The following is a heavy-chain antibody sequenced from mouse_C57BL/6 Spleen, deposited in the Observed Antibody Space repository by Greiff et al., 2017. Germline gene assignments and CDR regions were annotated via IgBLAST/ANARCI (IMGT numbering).Heavy chain of an antibody. Sequence: VKLVESGPGLVQPSQSLSITCTVSGFSLTSYGVHWVRQSPGKGLEWLGVIWSGGSTDYNAAFISRLSISKDNSKSQVFFKMNSLQADDTAIYYCARNLNGVYFDYWGQGTTLTVSS. CDR1: GFSLTSYG. V-gene: IGHV2-2*01. CDR3: ARNLNGVYFDY. CDR2: IWSGGST. J-gene: IGHJ2*01.